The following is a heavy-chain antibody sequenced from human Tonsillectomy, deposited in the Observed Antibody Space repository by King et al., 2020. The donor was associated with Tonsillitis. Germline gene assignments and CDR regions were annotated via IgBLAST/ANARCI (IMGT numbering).Heavy chain of an antibody. V-gene: IGHV1-2*02. CDR3: ARSLWNEAFDI. D-gene: IGHD1-1*01. CDR2: VDPHNGGT. Sequence: IQLVQSGAEVKEPGASVKVSCTASGYTFTGYYIHWLRQAPGQGLEWMGWVDPHNGGTRFAQTFQDRVSMTRDTSINTAYMERSTLRPGDTALYYCARSLWNEAFDIWGQGTMVTVSS. CDR1: GYTFTGYY. J-gene: IGHJ3*02.